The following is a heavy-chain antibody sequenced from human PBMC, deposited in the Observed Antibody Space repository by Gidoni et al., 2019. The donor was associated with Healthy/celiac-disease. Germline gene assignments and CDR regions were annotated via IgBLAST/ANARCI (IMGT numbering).Heavy chain of an antibody. D-gene: IGHD5-12*01. CDR2: ISSSSSYI. V-gene: IGHV3-21*01. Sequence: EVQLVESGGGLVKPGGSLRLSCAASGFPFSSYSMNWVRQAPGKGLEWVSSISSSSSYIYYADSVKGRFTISRDNAKNSLYLQMNSLRAEDTAVYYCARVDGYNYNFDYWGQGTLVTVSS. CDR1: GFPFSSYS. CDR3: ARVDGYNYNFDY. J-gene: IGHJ4*02.